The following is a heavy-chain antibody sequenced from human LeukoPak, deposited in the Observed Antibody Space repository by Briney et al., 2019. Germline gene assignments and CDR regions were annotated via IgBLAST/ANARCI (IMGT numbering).Heavy chain of an antibody. Sequence: GASVKVSRKASGYTFTSYYMHWVRQAPGQGLEWMGIINPSGGSTSYAQKFQGRVTMTRDTSTSTVYMELSSLRSEDTAVYYCARVRSRVRGAFDIWGQGTMVTVSS. V-gene: IGHV1-46*01. J-gene: IGHJ3*02. D-gene: IGHD3-10*01. CDR3: ARVRSRVRGAFDI. CDR1: GYTFTSYY. CDR2: INPSGGST.